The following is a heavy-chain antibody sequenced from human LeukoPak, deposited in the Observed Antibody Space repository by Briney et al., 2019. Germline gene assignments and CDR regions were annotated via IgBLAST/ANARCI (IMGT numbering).Heavy chain of an antibody. J-gene: IGHJ4*02. D-gene: IGHD1-26*01. V-gene: IGHV3-23*01. Sequence: GGSLRLSCAASGFTFSNYAMNWVRQAPGKGLEWVSLISGSTGSTYYADSVKGRFSISRDNSKNTVYLQMNSLRVEDTAVYYCAKGPVSAIVGVTTLAYWGQGTLVTVSS. CDR3: AKGPVSAIVGVTTLAY. CDR1: GFTFSNYA. CDR2: ISGSTGST.